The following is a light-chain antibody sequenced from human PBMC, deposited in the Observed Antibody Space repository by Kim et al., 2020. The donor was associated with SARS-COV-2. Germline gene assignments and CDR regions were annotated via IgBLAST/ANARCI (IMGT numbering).Light chain of an antibody. Sequence: LGHEDRITAQGYALRSCYSSVYQQKPGQAPVLVIYGKINRPSGIPDRFSGSSSGNTASLTITGAQAEDEADYYCNSRDSSGNHRYVFGTGTKVTVL. V-gene: IGLV3-19*01. CDR3: NSRDSSGNHRYV. CDR1: ALRSCY. CDR2: GKI. J-gene: IGLJ1*01.